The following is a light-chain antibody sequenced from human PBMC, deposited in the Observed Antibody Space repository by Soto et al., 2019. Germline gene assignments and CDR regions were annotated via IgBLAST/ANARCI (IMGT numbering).Light chain of an antibody. Sequence: DIQMTQSPSTLSASLGDSVTIPCRARHSIGSWLAWYQQKPGKATKLLIYDASSLGRGVSSSCSGSGSGTEFTLTISSLQPDDFATYYCQQYNSYWTFGQGTKVDI. CDR1: HSIGSW. J-gene: IGKJ1*01. V-gene: IGKV1-5*01. CDR3: QQYNSYWT. CDR2: DAS.